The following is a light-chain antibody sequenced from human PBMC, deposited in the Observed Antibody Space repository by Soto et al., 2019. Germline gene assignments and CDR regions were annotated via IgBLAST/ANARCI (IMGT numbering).Light chain of an antibody. J-gene: IGLJ1*01. V-gene: IGLV2-14*01. CDR1: RSDIGASNS. CDR3: ISYTPSSTYV. Sequence: QSALTQPASVSGSPRQSITISCAGTRSDIGASNSVSWYQHHPGNAPKLMIFSVSNRPPGVSNRFSGSKSGNTASLNISGLQAEDEADYYCISYTPSSTYVFGSGTTVTVL. CDR2: SVS.